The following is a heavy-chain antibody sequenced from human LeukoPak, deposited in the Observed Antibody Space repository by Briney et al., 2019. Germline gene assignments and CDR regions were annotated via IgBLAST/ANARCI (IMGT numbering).Heavy chain of an antibody. Sequence: GGSLRLSCAASGFTFSSYGMSWVRQAPGKGLEWVSAISGSGGSAYYADSVKGRFTISRDNSKNTLYLQMNSLRAEDTAVYYCAKDRRWLQRGYYFDYWGQGTLVTVSS. D-gene: IGHD5-24*01. CDR1: GFTFSSYG. CDR2: ISGSGGSA. V-gene: IGHV3-23*01. CDR3: AKDRRWLQRGYYFDY. J-gene: IGHJ4*02.